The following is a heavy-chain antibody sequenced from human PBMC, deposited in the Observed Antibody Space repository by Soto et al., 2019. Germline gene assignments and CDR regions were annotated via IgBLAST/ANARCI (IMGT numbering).Heavy chain of an antibody. CDR3: ARSSVRGWSY. CDR2: ITHSGST. V-gene: IGHV4-34*01. CDR1: GGSCSGYY. Sequence: PSETLSLTCAVYGGSCSGYYWTWIRQPPGKGLEWIGEITHSGSTNYNPSLKSRVTISVDTSKNQFSLNLNSVTAADTAVYYCARSSVRGWSYWGQGTLVTVSS. D-gene: IGHD3-10*02. J-gene: IGHJ4*02.